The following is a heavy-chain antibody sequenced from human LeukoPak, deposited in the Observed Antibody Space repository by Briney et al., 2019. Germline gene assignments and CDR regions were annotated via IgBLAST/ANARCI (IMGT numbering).Heavy chain of an antibody. J-gene: IGHJ6*03. CDR2: MNPNSGNT. CDR1: GYTFTSYG. Sequence: ASVKVSCKASGYTFTSYGISWVRQATGQGLEWMGWMNPNSGNTGYAQKFQGRVTMTRNTSISTAYMELSSLRSEDTAVYYCARATAKNIKYYYGSGSYYDPPMDVWGKGTTVTISS. D-gene: IGHD3-10*01. CDR3: ARATAKNIKYYYGSGSYYDPPMDV. V-gene: IGHV1-8*02.